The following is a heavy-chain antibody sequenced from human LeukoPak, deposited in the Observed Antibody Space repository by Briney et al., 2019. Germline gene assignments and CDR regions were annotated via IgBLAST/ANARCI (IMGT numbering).Heavy chain of an antibody. V-gene: IGHV3-30*02. CDR3: AKSRAPTADPDAFDV. CDR1: GFTFSNYG. J-gene: IGHJ3*01. CDR2: IRYGGNNE. D-gene: IGHD1-14*01. Sequence: GGSLRPSCTGSGFTFSNYGIHWVRQAPGKGLEWVAFIRYGGNNEYYADSVKGRFTISRDNSKNSLYLQMNRLRREDTALYYCAKSRAPTADPDAFDVWGQGTMVAVSS.